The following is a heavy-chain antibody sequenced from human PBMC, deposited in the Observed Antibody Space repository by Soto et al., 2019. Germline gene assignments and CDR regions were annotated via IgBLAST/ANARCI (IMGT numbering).Heavy chain of an antibody. J-gene: IGHJ4*02. V-gene: IGHV4-30-4*01. CDR2: IYYSGST. D-gene: IGHD1-7*01. Sequence: KPSETLSLTCTVSGGSISSGDYYWSWIRQPPGKGLEWIGYIYYSGSTYYNPSLKSRVTISVDTSKNQFSLKLSSVTAADTAVYYCASWITGTTFPPYFDYWGQGTLVTVSS. CDR1: GGSISSGDYY. CDR3: ASWITGTTFPPYFDY.